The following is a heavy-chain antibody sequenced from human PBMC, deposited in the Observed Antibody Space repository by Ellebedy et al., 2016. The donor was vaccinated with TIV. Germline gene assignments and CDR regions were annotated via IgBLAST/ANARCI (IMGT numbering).Heavy chain of an antibody. CDR3: ARGSGAIGAAFDF. CDR2: ISSSSDNI. V-gene: IGHV3-21*04. D-gene: IGHD2-2*02. Sequence: GESLKISCAASGFTFSYYSVNWVRQAPGKGLEWVSSISSSSDNIYYADSVRGRFTISRDNAKNMVYLQVNSLRAEDTAVYYCARGSGAIGAAFDFWGLGTMVTVSS. CDR1: GFTFSYYS. J-gene: IGHJ3*01.